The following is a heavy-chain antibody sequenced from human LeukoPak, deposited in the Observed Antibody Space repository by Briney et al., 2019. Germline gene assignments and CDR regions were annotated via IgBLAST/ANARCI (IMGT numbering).Heavy chain of an antibody. J-gene: IGHJ1*01. CDR1: GFTVSSNY. CDR3: ARDGSITMIVVVSGYFQH. CDR2: IYSGGST. D-gene: IGHD3-22*01. Sequence: PGGSLRLSCAASGFTVSSNYMSWVRQAPGKGLEWVSVIYSGGSTYYADSVKGRFTISRDNSKNTLYLQMNSLRAEDTAVYYCARDGSITMIVVVSGYFQHWGQGTLVTVSS. V-gene: IGHV3-53*05.